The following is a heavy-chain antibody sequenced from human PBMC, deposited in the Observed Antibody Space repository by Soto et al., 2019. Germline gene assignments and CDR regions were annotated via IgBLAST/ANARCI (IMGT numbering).Heavy chain of an antibody. V-gene: IGHV3-49*04. J-gene: IGHJ4*02. CDR1: GFTFGDYA. D-gene: IGHD5-18*01. Sequence: PGGSLRLSCTASGFTFGDYAMSWVRQAPGKGLEWVGFIRSKAYGGTTEYAASVKGRFTISRDDSKSIAYLQMNSLKTEDTAVYYCTRSAAMVQNGWYDYWGQGTLVTVSS. CDR2: IRSKAYGGTT. CDR3: TRSAAMVQNGWYDY.